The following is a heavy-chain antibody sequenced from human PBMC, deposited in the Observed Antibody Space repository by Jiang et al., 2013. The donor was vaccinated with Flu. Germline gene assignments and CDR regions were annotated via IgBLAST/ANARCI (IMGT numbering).Heavy chain of an antibody. V-gene: IGHV1-2*04. J-gene: IGHJ4*02. CDR1: GYTFTGYY. CDR3: ARSNTAMAYYFDY. D-gene: IGHD5-18*01. CDR2: INPNSGGT. Sequence: QLVESGAEVKKPGASVKVSCKASGYTFTGYYMHWVRQAPGQGLEWMGWINPNSGGTNYAQKFQGWVTMTRDTSISTAYMELSRLRSDDTAVYYCARSNTAMAYYFDYWGQGTLVTVSS.